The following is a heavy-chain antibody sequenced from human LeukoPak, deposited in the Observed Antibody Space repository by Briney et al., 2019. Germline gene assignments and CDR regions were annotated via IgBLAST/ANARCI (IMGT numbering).Heavy chain of an antibody. CDR3: AKDPGKDGWSYFAS. Sequence: QTGGSLRLSCAASGFTFSNYGMHWLRQAPGKGLELVAHVRNDEKNKNYVSSVKGQFPISRAKSKSTLYLQMNSLRVEDTAVYFCAKDPGKDGWSYFASWGQGTLVTVSS. V-gene: IGHV3-30*02. CDR2: VRNDEKNK. CDR1: GFTFSNYG. D-gene: IGHD5-24*01. J-gene: IGHJ4*02.